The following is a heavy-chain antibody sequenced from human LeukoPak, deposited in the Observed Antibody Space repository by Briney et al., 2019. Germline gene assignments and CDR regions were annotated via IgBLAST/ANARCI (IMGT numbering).Heavy chain of an antibody. CDR2: IHTSGST. D-gene: IGHD6-13*01. V-gene: IGHV4-4*07. CDR1: GGSISSYY. Sequence: SETLSLTCTVSGGSISSYYWSWIRQPAGKGLEWIGRIHTSGSTNYNPSLKSRVTMSVDTSKNQFSLKLSSVTAADTAVYYCARGRVAAAVVGYFDYWGQGTLVTVSS. J-gene: IGHJ4*02. CDR3: ARGRVAAAVVGYFDY.